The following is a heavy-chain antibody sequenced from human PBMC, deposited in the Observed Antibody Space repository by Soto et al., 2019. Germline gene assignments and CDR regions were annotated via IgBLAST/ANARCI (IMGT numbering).Heavy chain of an antibody. CDR1: GGSISSGDYY. D-gene: IGHD7-27*01. CDR3: ARGRAWGHVDY. CDR2: IYYSGST. V-gene: IGHV4-30-4*01. Sequence: TSETLSLTCTVSGGSISSGDYYWSWIRQPPGKGLEWIGYIYYSGSTYYNPSLKSRVTISVDTSKNQFSLKLSSVTAADTAVYYCARGRAWGHVDYWGQGTLVTVSS. J-gene: IGHJ4*02.